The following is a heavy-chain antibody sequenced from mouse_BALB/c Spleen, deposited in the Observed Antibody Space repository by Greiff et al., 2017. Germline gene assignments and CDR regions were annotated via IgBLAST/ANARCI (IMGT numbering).Heavy chain of an antibody. V-gene: IGHV3-2*02. J-gene: IGHJ4*01. CDR1: GYSITSDYA. Sequence: EVKLMESGPGLVKPSQSLSLTCTVTGYSITSDYAWNWIRQFPGNKLEWMGYISYSGSTSYNPSLKSRISITRDTSKNQFFLQLNSVTTEDTATYYCARYYAMDYWGQGTSVTVSS. CDR2: ISYSGST. CDR3: ARYYAMDY.